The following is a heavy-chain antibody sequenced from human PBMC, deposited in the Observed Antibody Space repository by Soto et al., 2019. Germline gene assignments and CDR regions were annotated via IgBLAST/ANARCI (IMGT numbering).Heavy chain of an antibody. CDR1: GYTFTSYD. Sequence: QVQLVQSGAEVKKPGASVKVSCKASGYTFTSYDISWVRQAPGQGLEWMGWISTYNGNTNYAQKLQGRVTMTTDTSTSTADMELRSLRPDDTAVYYCARGFRVAATRWWFDPWGQGTLVTVSS. CDR2: ISTYNGNT. CDR3: ARGFRVAATRWWFDP. V-gene: IGHV1-18*01. D-gene: IGHD2-15*01. J-gene: IGHJ5*02.